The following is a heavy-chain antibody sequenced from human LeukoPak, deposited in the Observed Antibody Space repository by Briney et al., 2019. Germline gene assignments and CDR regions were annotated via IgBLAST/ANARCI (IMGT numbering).Heavy chain of an antibody. D-gene: IGHD1-26*01. CDR2: IYSGGST. CDR3: ARDSGPAAEGY. CDR1: GFTVSSNY. J-gene: IGHJ4*02. V-gene: IGHV3-66*01. Sequence: GGSLRLSCAASGFTVSSNYMSWVRQAPGKGLEWVSVIYSGGSTYYADSVKGRFTISRDNSKNTLYLQMNSLRAEDTAVYYCARDSGPAAEGYWGQGTLVTVSS.